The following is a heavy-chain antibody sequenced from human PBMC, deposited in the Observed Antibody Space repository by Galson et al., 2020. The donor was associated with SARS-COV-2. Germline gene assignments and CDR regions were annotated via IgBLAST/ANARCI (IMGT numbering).Heavy chain of an antibody. D-gene: IGHD1-26*01. CDR2: IGTAGDT. Sequence: GESLKISCAASGFTFSSYDMHWVRQATGKGLEWVSAIGTAGDTYYPGSMKGRFTISRENAKNSLYLQMNSLRAGDTAVYYCARAGEGGSYYYYYGMDVWGQGTTVTVSS. V-gene: IGHV3-13*01. CDR3: ARAGEGGSYYYYYGMDV. J-gene: IGHJ6*02. CDR1: GFTFSSYD.